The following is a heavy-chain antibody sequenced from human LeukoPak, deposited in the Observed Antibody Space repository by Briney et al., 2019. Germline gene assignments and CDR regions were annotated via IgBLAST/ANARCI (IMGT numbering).Heavy chain of an antibody. CDR1: GFTFSSYS. CDR3: AGYSDY. V-gene: IGHV3-48*02. J-gene: IGHJ4*02. Sequence: GGSRRLSCSASGFTFSSYSMNWVRQAPGKGLEWVSYISSSSSTIYYADSVKGRFTTSRDNAKNSLYLQMNSMRDEDTAVYYCAGYSDYWGQGTLVIVSS. D-gene: IGHD2-21*01. CDR2: ISSSSSTI.